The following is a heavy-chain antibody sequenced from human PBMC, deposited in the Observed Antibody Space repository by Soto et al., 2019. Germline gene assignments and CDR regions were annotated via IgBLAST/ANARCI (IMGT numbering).Heavy chain of an antibody. J-gene: IGHJ4*02. Sequence: VQLVESGGGVVQPGRSLRLSCAASGFTFSDYAMHWVRQAPGKGLEWVAVVSQDGRNTHDADSVKGRFTISRESSKNTGSLEMTSLTAEDTAVYYCAKGGRQWLVTSDFNYWGQGAMVTVSS. CDR2: VSQDGRNT. V-gene: IGHV3-30*18. CDR3: AKGGRQWLVTSDFNY. D-gene: IGHD6-19*01. CDR1: GFTFSDYA.